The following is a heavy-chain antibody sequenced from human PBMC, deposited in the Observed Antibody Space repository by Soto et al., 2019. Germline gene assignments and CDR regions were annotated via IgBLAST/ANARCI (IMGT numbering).Heavy chain of an antibody. Sequence: ASVKVSCKASGYTFTSYDIHWVRQATGQGLEWMGWMNTHSNVTDCAQKFQGRVTLTWNTSISTAYMELSRLKFDDTAVYYCARQVVEVVETTSLWFDPWGLGTLVTVSS. CDR1: GYTFTSYD. CDR3: ARQVVEVVETTSLWFDP. V-gene: IGHV1-8*01. J-gene: IGHJ5*02. CDR2: MNTHSNVT. D-gene: IGHD2-15*01.